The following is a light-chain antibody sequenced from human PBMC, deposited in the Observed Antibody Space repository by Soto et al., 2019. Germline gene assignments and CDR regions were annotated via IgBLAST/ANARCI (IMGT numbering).Light chain of an antibody. Sequence: QSALTQPASVSGAPGQSITISCTGTSSDVGSHNLVSWYQQFPGKAPKLIIFEASKRPSRVSNRFSGSKSGSTASLTISGLQAVDAADYYCCSNAASSTYVFGSWTKVTVL. J-gene: IGLJ1*01. CDR3: CSNAASSTYV. CDR2: EAS. CDR1: SSDVGSHNL. V-gene: IGLV2-23*01.